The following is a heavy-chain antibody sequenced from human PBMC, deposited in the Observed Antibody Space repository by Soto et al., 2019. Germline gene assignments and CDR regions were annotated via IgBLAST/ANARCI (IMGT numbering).Heavy chain of an antibody. V-gene: IGHV1-69*01. J-gene: IGHJ4*02. CDR2: IIPIFGTA. Sequence: QVQLVQSGAEVKKPGSSVKVSCKASGGTFSSYAISWVRQAPGQGLEWMGGIIPIFGTANYAQKFQGRVTITADESTSTAYMELSSLRAEDTAVYYWARGVLRFVEWVTPPGERGYSYGPVDYWGQGTLVTVSS. CDR3: ARGVLRFVEWVTPPGERGYSYGPVDY. D-gene: IGHD3-3*01. CDR1: GGTFSSYA.